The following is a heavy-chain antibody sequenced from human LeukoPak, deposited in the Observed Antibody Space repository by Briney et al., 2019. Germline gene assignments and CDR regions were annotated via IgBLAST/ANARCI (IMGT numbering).Heavy chain of an antibody. V-gene: IGHV3-23*01. CDR2: ISGSGGSA. D-gene: IGHD2-15*01. Sequence: GGSLRLSCAASGFTFSSYGMSWVRQAPGKGLEWVSAISGSGGSAYYADSVKGRFTISRDNPKNTLYLQMNSLRAEDTAVYYCAKDGWDAFDIWGQGTMVTVSS. J-gene: IGHJ3*02. CDR3: AKDGWDAFDI. CDR1: GFTFSSYG.